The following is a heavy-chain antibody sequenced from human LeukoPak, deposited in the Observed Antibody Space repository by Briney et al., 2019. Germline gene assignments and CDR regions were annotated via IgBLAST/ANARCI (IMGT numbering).Heavy chain of an antibody. V-gene: IGHV4-31*03. J-gene: IGHJ4*02. CDR1: GGSISSGDYY. Sequence: SETLSLTCTVSGGSISSGDYYWNWIRQHPEKSLEWIGYIFYSGSAYYNPSLKSRVTISVDTSKNQFSLKLSSVTAADTAVYYCARGSTLIQGFDYWGQGTLVTVSS. CDR2: IFYSGSA. D-gene: IGHD2/OR15-2a*01. CDR3: ARGSTLIQGFDY.